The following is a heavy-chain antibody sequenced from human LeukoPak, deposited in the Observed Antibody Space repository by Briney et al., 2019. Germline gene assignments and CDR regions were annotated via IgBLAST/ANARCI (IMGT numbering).Heavy chain of an antibody. CDR1: GGSISSYY. CDR3: ARLVDCSGGSCYYVFDI. D-gene: IGHD2-15*01. CDR2: IYYSGST. Sequence: SETLSLTCTVSGGSISSYYWSWIRQPPGKGLEWIGYIYYSGSTNYNPSLKSRVTISVDTSKNQCSLKLSSVTAADTAVYYCARLVDCSGGSCYYVFDIWGQGTMVTVSS. J-gene: IGHJ3*02. V-gene: IGHV4-59*01.